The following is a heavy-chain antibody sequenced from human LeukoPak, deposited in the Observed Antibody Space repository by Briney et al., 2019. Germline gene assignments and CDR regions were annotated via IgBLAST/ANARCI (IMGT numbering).Heavy chain of an antibody. CDR1: GYTFTSYD. Sequence: ASVKVSCKASGYTFTSYDINWVRQATGQGLEWMGWMNPNSGNTGYAQKFQGRVTMTRNTSISTAYMELSSLRSEDTAVYYCARRLQGLQTTACDYWGQGTLVTVSS. CDR3: ARRLQGLQTTACDY. D-gene: IGHD4-11*01. J-gene: IGHJ4*02. CDR2: MNPNSGNT. V-gene: IGHV1-8*01.